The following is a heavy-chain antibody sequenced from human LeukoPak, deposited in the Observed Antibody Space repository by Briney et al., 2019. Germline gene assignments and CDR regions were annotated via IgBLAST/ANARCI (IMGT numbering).Heavy chain of an antibody. Sequence: SQTLSLTCALSGDRVSSNSAAWNWIRQSPSRGLEWLGRTYYRSKWYSYYAASVKSRITINPDTSKNQFSLQLKSVTPEDTAVYYCARMVGLVSDYWGQGTLVTVSS. CDR1: GDRVSSNSAA. J-gene: IGHJ4*02. CDR3: ARMVGLVSDY. CDR2: TYYRSKWYS. V-gene: IGHV6-1*01. D-gene: IGHD3-10*01.